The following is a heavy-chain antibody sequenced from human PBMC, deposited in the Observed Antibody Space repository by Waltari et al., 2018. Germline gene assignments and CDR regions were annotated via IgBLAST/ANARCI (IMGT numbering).Heavy chain of an antibody. J-gene: IGHJ6*02. CDR1: GGSISTYY. V-gene: IGHV4-59*01. CDR2: IYYSGST. D-gene: IGHD1-1*01. CDR3: ARGGTTRNGMDV. Sequence: QVQLQESGPGLVKPSETLSLTCTVSGGSISTYYWSWIRQPPGKGLEWIGYIYYSGSTNYNPSLKSRVTISVDTSKNQFSLKLTSVTAADTAVYYCARGGTTRNGMDVWGQGTTVTVS.